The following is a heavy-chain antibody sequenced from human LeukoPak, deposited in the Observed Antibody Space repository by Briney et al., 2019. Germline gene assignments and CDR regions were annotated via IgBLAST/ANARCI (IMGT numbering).Heavy chain of an antibody. D-gene: IGHD5-18*01. CDR2: ISYDGSNK. Sequence: GGSLRLSCAASGFTFSSYGMPWVRQAPGKGLECVAVISYDGSNKYYADSVKGRFTISRDNSKNTLYLQMNSLRAEDTAVYYCAQTAMVKVNYFDYWGQGTLVTVSS. CDR1: GFTFSSYG. V-gene: IGHV3-30*18. J-gene: IGHJ4*02. CDR3: AQTAMVKVNYFDY.